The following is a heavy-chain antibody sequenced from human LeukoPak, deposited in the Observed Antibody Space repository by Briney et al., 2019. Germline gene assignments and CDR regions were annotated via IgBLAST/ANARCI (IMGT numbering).Heavy chain of an antibody. V-gene: IGHV3-15*01. J-gene: IGHJ4*02. CDR3: TTDRDY. CDR1: GFIVNNAW. CDR2: IKSKTDGETT. Sequence: PGGSLRLSCAASGFIVNNAWMSWVRQAPGKGLEWVGRIKSKTDGETTDYAAPVKGRFTISRDDSKNTLYLQMNSLKIEDTAVYYCTTDRDYWGQGTLVTVSS.